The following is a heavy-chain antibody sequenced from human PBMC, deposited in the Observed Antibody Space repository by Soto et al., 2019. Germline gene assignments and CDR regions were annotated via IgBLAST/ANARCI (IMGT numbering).Heavy chain of an antibody. Sequence: QVQLVQSGAEVKKPGSSVKVCCKASGGTFSSYAISWVRQAPGQGLEWMGGIIPIFGTANYAQKFQGRVTITADESTSTAYMELSSLRSEDTAVYYCASRVEMATITVFDYWGQGTLVTVSS. D-gene: IGHD5-12*01. CDR1: GGTFSSYA. J-gene: IGHJ4*02. CDR2: IIPIFGTA. V-gene: IGHV1-69*12. CDR3: ASRVEMATITVFDY.